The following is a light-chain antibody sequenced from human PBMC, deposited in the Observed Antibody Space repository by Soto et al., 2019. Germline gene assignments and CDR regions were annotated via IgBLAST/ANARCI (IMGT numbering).Light chain of an antibody. Sequence: DIQLTQSPSTLSASVGDRVTITCRASPSIMTWLAWYQQKPGKAPKLLIYKASDLDVGVPSRFSGSGSATEFTLTISSLQPDDVATYYCQQYNAYSPWTFGQGTKVEIK. J-gene: IGKJ1*01. V-gene: IGKV1-5*03. CDR3: QQYNAYSPWT. CDR2: KAS. CDR1: PSIMTW.